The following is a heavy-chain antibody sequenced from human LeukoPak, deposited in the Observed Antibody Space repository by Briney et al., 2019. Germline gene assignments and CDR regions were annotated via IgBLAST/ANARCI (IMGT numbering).Heavy chain of an antibody. J-gene: IGHJ4*02. CDR1: GGSISSYY. CDR2: IYYSGST. Sequence: PSATLSLTCTVSGGSISSYYWSWIRQPPGKGLEWIGYIYYSGSTNYNPSLKSRVTISVDTSKNQFSLKLSSVTAADTAVYYCARRQGDYGGQGTLVTVSA. V-gene: IGHV4-59*01. CDR3: ARRQGDY.